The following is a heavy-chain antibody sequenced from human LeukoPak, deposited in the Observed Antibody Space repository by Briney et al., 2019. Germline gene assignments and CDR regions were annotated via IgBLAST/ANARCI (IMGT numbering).Heavy chain of an antibody. CDR2: IWYDGSNK. D-gene: IGHD3-22*01. J-gene: IGHJ4*02. Sequence: PGGSLRLSCAASGFTFSSYGMHWVRQAPGKGLEWVAVIWYDGSNKYYADSVKGRFTISRDNSKNTLYLQMNSLRAEDTAVYYCARDLTYDSSGYFDYWGQGTLVTVSS. V-gene: IGHV3-33*01. CDR3: ARDLTYDSSGYFDY. CDR1: GFTFSSYG.